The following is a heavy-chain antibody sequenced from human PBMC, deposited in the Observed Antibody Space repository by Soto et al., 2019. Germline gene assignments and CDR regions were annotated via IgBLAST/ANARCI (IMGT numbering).Heavy chain of an antibody. CDR1: GGTFSSYA. V-gene: IGHV1-69*13. D-gene: IGHD2-2*01. CDR2: IIPIFGTA. J-gene: IGHJ6*04. CDR3: ARGAPYDCSSTSCSTSRKPYYYGMYV. Sequence: ASVKVSCKASGGTFSSYAISWVRQAPGQGLEWMGGIIPIFGTANYAQKFQGRVTITADESTSTAYMELSSLRSEDTAVYYCARGAPYDCSSTSCSTSRKPYYYGMYVWGKGTTVTVSS.